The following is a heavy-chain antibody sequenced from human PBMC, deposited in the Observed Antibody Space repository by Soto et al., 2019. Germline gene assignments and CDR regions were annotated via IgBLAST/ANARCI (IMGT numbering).Heavy chain of an antibody. D-gene: IGHD5-12*01. CDR3: AGGSGYIIDY. Sequence: DVQLVESGGGLVQPGGSLRLSCIASGFTFSTYWMNWVRQAPGKGLEWIANIQRDGSSKNYVDSVKGRFTIPRDNASNSLFLHMDNLGADDTAGYYCAGGSGYIIDYWGQGTLVSVSS. J-gene: IGHJ4*02. CDR1: GFTFSTYW. V-gene: IGHV3-7*03. CDR2: IQRDGSSK.